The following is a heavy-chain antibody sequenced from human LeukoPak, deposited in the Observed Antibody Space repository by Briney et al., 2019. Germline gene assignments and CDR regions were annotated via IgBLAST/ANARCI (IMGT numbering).Heavy chain of an antibody. J-gene: IGHJ4*02. D-gene: IGHD4-11*01. Sequence: GGSLRLSCAASGFTFSSYAMSWVRQAPGKGLEWVSSISGSGGSTYYADSVKGRFTISGDNSKNTLYLQMNSLRAEDTAVYYCAKEHDYSNYYYFDFWGQGTLVTVSS. V-gene: IGHV3-23*01. CDR2: ISGSGGST. CDR1: GFTFSSYA. CDR3: AKEHDYSNYYYFDF.